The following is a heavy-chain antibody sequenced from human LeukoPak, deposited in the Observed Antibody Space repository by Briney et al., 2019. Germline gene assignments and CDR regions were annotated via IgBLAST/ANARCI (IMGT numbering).Heavy chain of an antibody. CDR3: ASLVVPAGIPSYYYYMDV. CDR2: IYYRGST. D-gene: IGHD2-2*02. CDR1: GGSISSYY. J-gene: IGHJ6*03. V-gene: IGHV4-59*01. Sequence: SETLSLTCTVSGGSISSYYWSWIRQPPGKGLEWIGYIYYRGSTNYNPSLKSRVTISVDTSKNQFSLKLSSVTAADTAVYYCASLVVPAGIPSYYYYMDVWGKGTTVTVSS.